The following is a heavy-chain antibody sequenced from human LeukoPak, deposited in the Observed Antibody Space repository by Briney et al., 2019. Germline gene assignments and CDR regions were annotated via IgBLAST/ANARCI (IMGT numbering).Heavy chain of an antibody. D-gene: IGHD6-13*01. CDR1: VGSISSYY. V-gene: IGHV4-59*01. Sequence: SETLSLTCTVSVGSISSYYWSWIRQPPGKGLEWIGYIYYSGSTNYNPSLKSRVTISVDTSKNQFSPKLSSVTAADTAVYYCASQSIAAAGRGGYFQHWGQGTLVTVSS. CDR3: ASQSIAAAGRGGYFQH. CDR2: IYYSGST. J-gene: IGHJ1*01.